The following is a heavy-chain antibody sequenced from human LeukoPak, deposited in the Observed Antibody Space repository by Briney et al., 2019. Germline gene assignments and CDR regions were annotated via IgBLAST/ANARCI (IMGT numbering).Heavy chain of an antibody. Sequence: SEALSLTCNVSGGSINSYYWSWIRQPPGKGLEWIGYIYYSGSTNYNPSLQSRVTISVDTSKNQVSLKLSSVTAADTAAYYCARHTTIVHFDYWGQGTLVTVSS. CDR3: ARHTTIVHFDY. CDR2: IYYSGST. V-gene: IGHV4-59*08. CDR1: GGSINSYY. D-gene: IGHD3-10*01. J-gene: IGHJ4*02.